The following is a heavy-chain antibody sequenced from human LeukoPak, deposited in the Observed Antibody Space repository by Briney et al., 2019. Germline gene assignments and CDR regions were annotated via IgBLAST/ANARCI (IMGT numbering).Heavy chain of an antibody. CDR1: GFTFDDYA. CDR3: AKDVAPSVPEYQYFQH. D-gene: IGHD1-14*01. J-gene: IGHJ1*01. Sequence: GGSLRLSCAASGFTFDDYAMHWVRQAPGKGLEWVSGISWNSGSIGYADSVKGRFTISRDNAKNSLYLQMNSLRAEDTALYYCAKDVAPSVPEYQYFQHWGQGTLVTVSS. CDR2: ISWNSGSI. V-gene: IGHV3-9*01.